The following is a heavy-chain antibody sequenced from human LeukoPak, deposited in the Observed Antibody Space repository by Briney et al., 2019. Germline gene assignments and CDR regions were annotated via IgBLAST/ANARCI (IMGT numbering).Heavy chain of an antibody. Sequence: GRSLRLSCAASGFTFDDYAMHWVRQAPGEGLEWVSGISWNSGSIGYADSVKGRFTISRDNAKNSLYLQMNSLRAEDTALYYCAKGLVGATQYAFDIWGQGTMVTVSS. CDR3: AKGLVGATQYAFDI. J-gene: IGHJ3*02. CDR2: ISWNSGSI. CDR1: GFTFDDYA. D-gene: IGHD1-26*01. V-gene: IGHV3-9*01.